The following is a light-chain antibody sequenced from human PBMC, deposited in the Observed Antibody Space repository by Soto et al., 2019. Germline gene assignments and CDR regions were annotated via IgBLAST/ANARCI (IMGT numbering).Light chain of an antibody. Sequence: DIQMTQSPSTLSASVGDRVTITCRASQSISSWLAWYQQKPGKAPTLLIYDASSLESGAPSRFSGSGSGTEFTLTISSLQPDDFATYYCQQYNSYWTCGQGTKVEIK. V-gene: IGKV1-5*01. CDR1: QSISSW. CDR3: QQYNSYWT. CDR2: DAS. J-gene: IGKJ1*01.